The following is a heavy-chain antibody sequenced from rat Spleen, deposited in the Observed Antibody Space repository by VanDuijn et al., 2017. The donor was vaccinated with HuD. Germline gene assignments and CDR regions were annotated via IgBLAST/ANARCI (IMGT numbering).Heavy chain of an antibody. J-gene: IGHJ2*01. Sequence: EVQLVESGGGLVQPGRSLKLSCVASGFNFGNYDMAWVRQAPTKGLEWIASISTNGGNTYYPDSVKGRFTISRDNAKSTLYLQMNSLRSEDTATYYCARHMVRGFDYWGQGVMVTVSS. V-gene: IGHV5S23*01. D-gene: IGHD1-3*01. CDR2: ISTNGGNT. CDR3: ARHMVRGFDY. CDR1: GFNFGNYD.